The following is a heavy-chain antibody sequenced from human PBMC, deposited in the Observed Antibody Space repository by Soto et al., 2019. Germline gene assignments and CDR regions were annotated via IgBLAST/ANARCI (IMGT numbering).Heavy chain of an antibody. J-gene: IGHJ6*03. D-gene: IGHD3-22*01. V-gene: IGHV4-59*11. Sequence: SETLSLTCRVSGVSLTSHYWTWIRQSPGKGLEWIGYIYYSGSTNYSPSLKSRLTMSIDTPSNQFSLNLSSVTAADTAIYYCARLRDRSGTASIYNGMDVWGTGTMVTVSS. CDR2: IYYSGST. CDR3: ARLRDRSGTASIYNGMDV. CDR1: GVSLTSHY.